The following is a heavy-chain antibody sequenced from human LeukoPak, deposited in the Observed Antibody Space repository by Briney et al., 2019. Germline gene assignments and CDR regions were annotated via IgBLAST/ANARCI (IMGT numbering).Heavy chain of an antibody. CDR1: GFALGTYW. Sequence: GGSLRLSCAASGFALGTYWMTWVRQAPGKGLEWVANIKIDGTEKRYADSVKGRFTISRDNAKNSLYLQMSSLRAEDTAVYYCARRVVGGTDYFDYWGQGTLVTVSS. J-gene: IGHJ4*02. D-gene: IGHD1-26*01. CDR3: ARRVVGGTDYFDY. CDR2: IKIDGTEK. V-gene: IGHV3-7*01.